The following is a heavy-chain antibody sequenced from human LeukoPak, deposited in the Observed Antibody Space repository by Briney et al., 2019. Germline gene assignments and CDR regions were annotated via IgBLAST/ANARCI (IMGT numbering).Heavy chain of an antibody. J-gene: IGHJ4*02. D-gene: IGHD6-13*01. CDR1: GGSISTYY. Sequence: PSETLSLTCTVSGGSISTYYWSWIRQPPGKGLEWIGYVYSSATTNYNPSLKSRVTISVDMSKNQFSLKLRSVTAADTAVYYCARKSAAPETYYFDFWGLGTLVTVSS. CDR2: VYSSATT. CDR3: ARKSAAPETYYFDF. V-gene: IGHV4-59*01.